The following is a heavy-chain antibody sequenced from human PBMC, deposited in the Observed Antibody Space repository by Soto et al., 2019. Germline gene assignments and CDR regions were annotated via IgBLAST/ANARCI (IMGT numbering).Heavy chain of an antibody. V-gene: IGHV4-4*02. Sequence: SETLSLTCAVSGGSISSNYWWTWVRQSPGKGLEWIGEMYHSGSTNYNPSLQSRVTISADKSKNQFFLTLTSVTAADTAVYYCATLPPRVVASLLPIPTWGQGTLVTVS. CDR2: MYHSGST. CDR3: ATLPPRVVASLLPIPT. D-gene: IGHD1-26*01. J-gene: IGHJ5*02. CDR1: GGSISSNYW.